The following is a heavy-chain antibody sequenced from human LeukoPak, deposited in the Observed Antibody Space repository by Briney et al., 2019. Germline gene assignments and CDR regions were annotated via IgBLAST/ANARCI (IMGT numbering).Heavy chain of an antibody. J-gene: IGHJ5*02. V-gene: IGHV4-34*01. CDR2: INHSGST. Sequence: SETLSLTCAVYGGSFSGYYWSWIRQPPGKGLEWIGEINHSGSTNYNPSLKSRVTISVDTSKNQFSLKLSSVTAADTAVYYCARGRGIAVAGRRFDPWGQGTLVTVSS. CDR3: ARGRGIAVAGRRFDP. D-gene: IGHD6-19*01. CDR1: GGSFSGYY.